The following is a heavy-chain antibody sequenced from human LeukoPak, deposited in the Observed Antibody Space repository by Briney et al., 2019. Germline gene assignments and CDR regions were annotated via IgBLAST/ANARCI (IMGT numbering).Heavy chain of an antibody. CDR2: VYYSGST. CDR1: GASFSTYY. V-gene: IGHV4-59*01. CDR3: AGGEDTGYSEA. J-gene: IGHJ5*02. D-gene: IGHD2-15*01. Sequence: SETLSLTCTVSGASFSTYYWSWIRQPPGKGLEWIGYVYYSGSTKYNPSLKSRVTMSVDTSKTQFSLNLSSVTAADTAVYYCAGGEDTGYSEAWGQGTLVTVSS.